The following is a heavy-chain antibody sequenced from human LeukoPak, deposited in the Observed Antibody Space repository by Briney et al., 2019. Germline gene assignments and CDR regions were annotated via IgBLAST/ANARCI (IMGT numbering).Heavy chain of an antibody. CDR2: INPNSGGT. CDR3: ARGPVLLWFGELLYWEGNNWSDP. Sequence: ASVKVSCKASGYTFTVYYMHWVRQAPGQGLEWMGWINPNSGGTNYAQKFQGRVTMTRDTSISTAYMELSRLRSDDTAVYYCARGPVLLWFGELLYWEGNNWSDPWGQGSLVTVSS. D-gene: IGHD3-10*01. CDR1: GYTFTVYY. J-gene: IGHJ5*02. V-gene: IGHV1-2*02.